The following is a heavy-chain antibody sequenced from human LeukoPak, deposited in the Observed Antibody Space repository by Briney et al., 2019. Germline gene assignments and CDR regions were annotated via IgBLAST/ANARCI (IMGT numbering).Heavy chain of an antibody. J-gene: IGHJ4*02. CDR1: GLTLTTIL. V-gene: IGHV1-46*01. D-gene: IGHD2-8*01. CDR3: ASEISRTSRFDY. Sequence: EASVRVSCKASGLTLTTILMHWGRQAPGQGLEWRGVIFPSGDPTIYAQKFPGRVTLTRDTSTSTVYMELSSLTSGDTAIYSCASEISRTSRFDYWGQGTLVTVSS. CDR2: IFPSGDPT.